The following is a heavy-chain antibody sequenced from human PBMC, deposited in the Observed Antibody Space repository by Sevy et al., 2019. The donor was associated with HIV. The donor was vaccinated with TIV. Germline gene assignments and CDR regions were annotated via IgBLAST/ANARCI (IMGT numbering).Heavy chain of an antibody. CDR3: ARDSSGKGWLQALGDAFDI. D-gene: IGHD6-19*01. Sequence: ASVKVSCKASGYTFTGYYMHWVRQAPGQGLEWMGWINPNSGGTNYAQKFQGRVTMTRDTSISTAYMELSRLRSDDTAVYYCARDSSGKGWLQALGDAFDIWGQGTMVTVSS. V-gene: IGHV1-2*02. J-gene: IGHJ3*02. CDR2: INPNSGGT. CDR1: GYTFTGYY.